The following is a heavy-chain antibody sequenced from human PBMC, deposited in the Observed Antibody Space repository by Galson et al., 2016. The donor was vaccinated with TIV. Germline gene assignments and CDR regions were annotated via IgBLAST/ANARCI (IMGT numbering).Heavy chain of an antibody. CDR1: GYPFTGYY. CDR2: IDPNSGDT. D-gene: IGHD4-17*01. CDR3: ARDLDSTVTAPFDY. Sequence: SVKVSCKASGYPFTGYYIHWVRRAPGQGLEWMGWIDPNSGDTNYAQNFQDRVTMTRDTSIRTAYMELSRLKSDDTAVYYCARDLDSTVTAPFDYWGQGTLVTISS. J-gene: IGHJ4*02. V-gene: IGHV1-2*02.